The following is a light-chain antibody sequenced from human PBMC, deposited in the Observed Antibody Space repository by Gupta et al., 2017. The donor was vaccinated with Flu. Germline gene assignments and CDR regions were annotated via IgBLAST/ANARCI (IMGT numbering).Light chain of an antibody. CDR3: QAWDSSTSWV. V-gene: IGLV3-1*01. J-gene: IGLJ3*02. CDR1: KWGDKY. CDR2: QDN. Sequence: SYALTQRPSVSVSPGQTASITCSGDKWGDKYACWYQQKPGQSPVLVIYQDNKRPAGIPERFSGSNSGNAATLTISGTQAKEEADYYCQAWDSSTSWVFGGGTKLTVL.